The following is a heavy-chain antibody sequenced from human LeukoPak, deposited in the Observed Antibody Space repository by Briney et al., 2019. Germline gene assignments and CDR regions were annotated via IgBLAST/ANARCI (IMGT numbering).Heavy chain of an antibody. CDR2: IYTSGST. D-gene: IGHD6-13*01. J-gene: IGHJ6*03. Sequence: SETLSLTCTVSGGSISSYYWSWIRQPAGKGLEWIGRIYTSGSTNYNPSLKSRVTMSVDTSKNQFSLKLSSVTAADTAVYYCARENGAAAGTYYYYYMDVWGKGTTVTVSS. CDR1: GGSISSYY. CDR3: ARENGAAAGTYYYYYMDV. V-gene: IGHV4-4*07.